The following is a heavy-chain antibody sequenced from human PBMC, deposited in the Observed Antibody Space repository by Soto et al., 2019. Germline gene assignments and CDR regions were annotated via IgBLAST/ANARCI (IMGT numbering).Heavy chain of an antibody. J-gene: IGHJ5*02. CDR1: GFTFSSYG. D-gene: IGHD2-15*01. V-gene: IGHV3-30*18. Sequence: QVQLVESGGGVVQPGRSLRLSCAASGFTFSSYGMHWVRQAPGKGLEWVAVISYDGSNKYYADSVKGRFTISRDNSKNTLYLQMNSLRAEDTAVYYCAKDPVGYCSGGSCPNWFDPWGQGTLVTVSS. CDR3: AKDPVGYCSGGSCPNWFDP. CDR2: ISYDGSNK.